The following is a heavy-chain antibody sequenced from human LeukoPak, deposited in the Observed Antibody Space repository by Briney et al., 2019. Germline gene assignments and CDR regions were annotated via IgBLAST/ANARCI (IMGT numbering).Heavy chain of an antibody. J-gene: IGHJ6*03. CDR3: AREIAAAGLYYYMDV. D-gene: IGHD6-13*01. V-gene: IGHV1-18*01. CDR1: GYTFTSYG. CDR2: ISAYNGNT. Sequence: ASVKVSCKASGYTFTSYGISWVRQAPGQGLEWMGWISAYNGNTNYAQKLQGRVTMTTDTSTSTAYMELRSLRSDDTAVYYCAREIAAAGLYYYMDVWGKGTTVTVSS.